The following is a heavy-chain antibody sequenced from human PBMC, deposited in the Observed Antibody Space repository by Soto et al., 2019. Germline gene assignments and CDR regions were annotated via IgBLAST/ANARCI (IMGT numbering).Heavy chain of an antibody. CDR2: ISYDGSNK. CDR1: GFTFSSYA. V-gene: IGHV3-30-3*01. Sequence: GGSLRLSCAASGFTFSSYAMHWVRQAPGKGLEWVAVISYDGSNKYYADSVKGRFTISRDNSKNTLYLQMNSLRAEDTAVYYCARDRDSSLLSGMDVWGQGTTVTVSS. CDR3: ARDRDSSLLSGMDV. J-gene: IGHJ6*02. D-gene: IGHD6-19*01.